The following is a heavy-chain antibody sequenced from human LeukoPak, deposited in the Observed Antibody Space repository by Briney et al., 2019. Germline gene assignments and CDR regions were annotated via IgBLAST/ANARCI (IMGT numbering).Heavy chain of an antibody. CDR1: GGSISSDDYY. D-gene: IGHD6-6*01. Sequence: PSQTLSLTCTVSGGSISSDDYYWSWIRQPPGKGLEWIGYIYYSGSTYYNPSLKSRVTISVDTSKNQFSLKLSSVTAADTAVYYCARENRIAARRKEYWFDPWGQGTLVTVSS. V-gene: IGHV4-30-4*08. CDR2: IYYSGST. J-gene: IGHJ5*02. CDR3: ARENRIAARRKEYWFDP.